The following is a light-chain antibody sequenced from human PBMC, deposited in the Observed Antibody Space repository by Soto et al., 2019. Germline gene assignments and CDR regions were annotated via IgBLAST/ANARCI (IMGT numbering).Light chain of an antibody. J-gene: IGKJ4*01. CDR2: GAS. Sequence: EIVLTQSPGTLSLSPGERATLSCRASQSVSSSYLAWYQQKPGQSPRLLIYGASSRATGIPDRFSGSESGTDFTITISRLEPEDLAVYYYQQYCSSPPFTFRGGTKVESK. V-gene: IGKV3-20*01. CDR1: QSVSSSY. CDR3: QQYCSSPPFT.